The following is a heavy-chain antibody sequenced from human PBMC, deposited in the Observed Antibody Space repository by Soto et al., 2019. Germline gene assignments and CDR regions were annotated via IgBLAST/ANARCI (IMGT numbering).Heavy chain of an antibody. Sequence: ASVKVSCKASGYTFTGYYMHWVRQAPGQGLEWMGWINPNSGGTNYAQEFQGWVTMTRDTSISTAYMELSRLRSDDTAVYYRARDLSNIVSSYYYYGMDVWGQGTTVTVSS. V-gene: IGHV1-2*04. CDR2: INPNSGGT. D-gene: IGHD5-12*01. CDR1: GYTFTGYY. J-gene: IGHJ6*02. CDR3: ARDLSNIVSSYYYYGMDV.